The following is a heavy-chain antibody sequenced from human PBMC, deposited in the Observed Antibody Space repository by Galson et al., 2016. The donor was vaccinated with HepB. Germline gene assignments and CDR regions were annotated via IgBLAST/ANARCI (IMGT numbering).Heavy chain of an antibody. CDR3: ARHVPSSPKYYYYGMDV. D-gene: IGHD6-13*01. CDR1: GGTFSSYG. J-gene: IGHJ6*02. V-gene: IGHV1-69*13. CDR2: IIPIFGTA. Sequence: SVKVSCKASGGTFSSYGFSWVRQAPGQGLEWMGGIIPIFGTANYAQKFQGGVTVTADESTSTAYMELSILRSEDTAVYYCARHVPSSPKYYYYGMDVWGQGTTVTVSS.